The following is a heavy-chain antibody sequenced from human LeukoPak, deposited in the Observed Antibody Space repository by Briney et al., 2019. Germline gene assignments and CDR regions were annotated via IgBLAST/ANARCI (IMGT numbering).Heavy chain of an antibody. V-gene: IGHV1-69*13. J-gene: IGHJ4*02. CDR1: GGTFSSYA. Sequence: SVKISCKASGGTFSSYAISWVRQAPGQGLEWMGGIIPIFGTANYAQKFQGRVTITADESTSTAYMELSSLRSEDTAVYYCARGEQGLLWFGELLSHWGQGTLVTVSS. CDR2: IIPIFGTA. CDR3: ARGEQGLLWFGELLSH. D-gene: IGHD3-10*01.